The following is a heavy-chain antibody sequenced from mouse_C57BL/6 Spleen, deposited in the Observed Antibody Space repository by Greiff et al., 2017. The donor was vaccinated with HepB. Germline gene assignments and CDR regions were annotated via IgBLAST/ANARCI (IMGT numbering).Heavy chain of an antibody. Sequence: EVQLVESGGGLVQPGGSMKLSCVASGFTFSNYWMNWVRQSPEKGLEWVAQIRLKSDNYATHYAESVKGRFTISRDDSKSSVYLQMNNLRAEETGIYYCTREAGFAYWGQGTLVTVSA. CDR1: GFTFSNYW. CDR3: TREAGFAY. D-gene: IGHD3-1*01. V-gene: IGHV6-3*01. J-gene: IGHJ3*01. CDR2: IRLKSDNYAT.